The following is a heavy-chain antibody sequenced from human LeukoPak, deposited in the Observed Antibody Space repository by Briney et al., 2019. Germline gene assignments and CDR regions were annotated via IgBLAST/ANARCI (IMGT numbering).Heavy chain of an antibody. CDR1: GFTLSHYY. CDR3: ARQGSEIDY. V-gene: IGHV3-11*01. CDR2: IGSSGDTI. J-gene: IGHJ4*02. Sequence: GGSLRLSCAASGFTLSHYYMTWIRQAPGKGLEWLSCIGSSGDTIYYADSVKGRFTVSRDNAENSLYLQMNSLRAEDTAMYYCARQGSEIDYWGQGTLVTVSS.